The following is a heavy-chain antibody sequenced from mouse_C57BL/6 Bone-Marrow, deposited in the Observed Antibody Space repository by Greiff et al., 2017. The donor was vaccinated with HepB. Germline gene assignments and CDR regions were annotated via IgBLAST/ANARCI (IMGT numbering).Heavy chain of an antibody. V-gene: IGHV1-81*01. CDR3: AGGFITTVVAIDY. CDR1: GYTFTSYG. J-gene: IGHJ2*01. CDR2: IYPRSGNT. D-gene: IGHD1-1*01. Sequence: VQRVESGAELARPGASVKLSCKASGYTFTSYGISWVKQRTGQGLEWIGEIYPRSGNTYYNEKFKGKATLTADKSSSTAYMELRSLTSEDSAVYVCAGGFITTVVAIDYWGQGTTLTVSS.